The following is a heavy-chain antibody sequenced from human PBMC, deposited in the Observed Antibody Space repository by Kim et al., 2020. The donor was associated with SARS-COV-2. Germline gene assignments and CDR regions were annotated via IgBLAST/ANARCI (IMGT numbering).Heavy chain of an antibody. CDR3: ARSHHYDSSGYYFDN. D-gene: IGHD3-22*01. J-gene: IGHJ4*02. Sequence: NPSLKGRVAISIDTSKDQVSLKLNSVTAADTAVYYCARSHHYDSSGYYFDNWGQGTLVTVSS. V-gene: IGHV4-59*01.